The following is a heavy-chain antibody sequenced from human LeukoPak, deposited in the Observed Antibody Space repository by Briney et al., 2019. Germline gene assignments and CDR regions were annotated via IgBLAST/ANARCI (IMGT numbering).Heavy chain of an antibody. CDR3: ARDPIVGATYLDS. CDR1: GFTFSSYS. Sequence: PGGSLRLSCAASGFTFSSYSMNWVRQAPGKGLEWVSSISSSSSYIYYADSVKGRFTISRDNAKNSLYLQMNSLRAEDTAVYYCARDPIVGATYLDSWGQGPLVTVSS. V-gene: IGHV3-21*01. J-gene: IGHJ4*02. CDR2: ISSSSSYI. D-gene: IGHD1-26*01.